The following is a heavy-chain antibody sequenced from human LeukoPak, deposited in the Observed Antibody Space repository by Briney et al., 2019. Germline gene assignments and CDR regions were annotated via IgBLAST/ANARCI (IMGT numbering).Heavy chain of an antibody. CDR1: GFAFSRSA. V-gene: IGHV3-23*01. CDR2: ISGSGEST. D-gene: IGHD3-22*01. CDR3: AKGQDYYDSSGHYEADAFDI. Sequence: GGSLRLSCAASGFAFSRSAMSWVRQAPGKGLEWVSGISGSGESTYYADSVKGRFTISRDSSKNTLFLQMNSLRAEDTAVYYCAKGQDYYDSSGHYEADAFDIWGQGTMVTVSS. J-gene: IGHJ3*02.